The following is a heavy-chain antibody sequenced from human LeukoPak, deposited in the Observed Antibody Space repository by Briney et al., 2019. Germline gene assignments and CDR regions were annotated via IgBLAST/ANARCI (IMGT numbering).Heavy chain of an antibody. CDR3: VRSIGNNWFDP. V-gene: IGHV1-2*02. J-gene: IGHJ5*02. CDR2: INPNSGVT. CDR1: GYTFTGYY. Sequence: ASVKVSCKASGYTFTGYYMHWVRQAPGQGLEWMGWINPNSGVTNYAQKFQGRVTMTRDTSITTAYMDLSMLRSDDTALYYCVRSIGNNWFDPWGQGTLVTVSS.